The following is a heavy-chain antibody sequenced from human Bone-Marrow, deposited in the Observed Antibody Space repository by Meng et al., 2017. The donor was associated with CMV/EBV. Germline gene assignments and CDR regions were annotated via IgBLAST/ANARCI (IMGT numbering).Heavy chain of an antibody. D-gene: IGHD3-16*01. J-gene: IGHJ6*02. V-gene: IGHV3-48*03. CDR3: AVRGAYYYYGMDV. Sequence: GESLKISCAASGFTFSNYEMNWVRQTPEKGLEWISYISSGGDSIYYADSVKGRFTISRDNAKNTLYLQMNSLRAEDTAVYYCAVRGAYYYYGMDVWGQGTTVTAP. CDR2: ISSGGDSI. CDR1: GFTFSNYE.